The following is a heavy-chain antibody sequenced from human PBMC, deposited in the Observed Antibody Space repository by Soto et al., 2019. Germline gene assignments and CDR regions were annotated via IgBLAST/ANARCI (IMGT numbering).Heavy chain of an antibody. Sequence: EVQLLESGGGLVQPGGSLRLSCAASGFAFSSYAMSWVRQAPGKGLEWVSAISGSGGTTFYADSVKGRFSISRDNSKNMLQLQMNSLRAEDTAVYYCAKSNVVLRLFYFDTWGQGTLVTVSS. CDR3: AKSNVVLRLFYFDT. CDR1: GFAFSSYA. D-gene: IGHD2-15*01. V-gene: IGHV3-23*01. CDR2: ISGSGGTT. J-gene: IGHJ4*02.